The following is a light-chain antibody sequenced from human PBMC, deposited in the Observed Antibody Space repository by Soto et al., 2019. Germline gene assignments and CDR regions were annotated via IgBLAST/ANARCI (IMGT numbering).Light chain of an antibody. CDR2: DAS. CDR3: QQRSNWPPPSD. V-gene: IGKV3-11*01. Sequence: EIVLTQSPATLSVSPGERVTLSCRSSQSVSSPLAWHQQKPGQAHRLLIYDASNRATGIPARFSGSGSGTDFTITISRLEPADFAVYSCQQRSNWPPPSDFGPGTKVDI. J-gene: IGKJ3*01. CDR1: QSVSSP.